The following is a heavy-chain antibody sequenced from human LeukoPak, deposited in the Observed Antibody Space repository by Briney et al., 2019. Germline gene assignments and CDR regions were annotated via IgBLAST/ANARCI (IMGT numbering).Heavy chain of an antibody. Sequence: GGSLRLSCAASGFTFSNYAMSWVRQAPGKGLEWVAVISYDGSNKYYADSVKGRFTISRDNSKNTLYLQMNSLRAEDTAVYYCARDPSYGSGSYYPYWGQGTLVTVSS. V-gene: IGHV3-30-3*01. CDR3: ARDPSYGSGSYYPY. J-gene: IGHJ4*02. CDR2: ISYDGSNK. D-gene: IGHD3-10*01. CDR1: GFTFSNYA.